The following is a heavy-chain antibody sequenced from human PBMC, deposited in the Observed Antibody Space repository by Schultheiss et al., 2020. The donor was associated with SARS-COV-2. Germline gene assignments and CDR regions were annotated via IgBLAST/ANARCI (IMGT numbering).Heavy chain of an antibody. CDR2: MNPVSGNT. CDR1: GYTFTEYD. D-gene: IGHD3-22*01. J-gene: IGHJ4*02. Sequence: ASVKVSCKASGYTFTEYDINWVRQATGQGLEWMGWMNPVSGNTGSAQKFQGRVTMTEDTSTDTAYMELSSLRSEDTAVYYCATVRYDSSGLHYWGQGTLVTVSS. CDR3: ATVRYDSSGLHY. V-gene: IGHV1-8*01.